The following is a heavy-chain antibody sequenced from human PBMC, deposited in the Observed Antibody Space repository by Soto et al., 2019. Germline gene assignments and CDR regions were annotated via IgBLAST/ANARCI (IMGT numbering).Heavy chain of an antibody. J-gene: IGHJ4*02. D-gene: IGHD6-19*01. CDR1: GFSFSSYW. Sequence: EVQLVESGGGLVQPGGSLRLSCAASGFSFSSYWMSWVRQAPGKGLEWVANILLDGSEKNYVDSVKGRFTISRGNANNSLYLQLNTPRAEDTAVDYWARTGNYRIGLSRSRGQGCLVTDSS. CDR2: ILLDGSEK. CDR3: ARTGNYRIGLSRS. V-gene: IGHV3-7*01.